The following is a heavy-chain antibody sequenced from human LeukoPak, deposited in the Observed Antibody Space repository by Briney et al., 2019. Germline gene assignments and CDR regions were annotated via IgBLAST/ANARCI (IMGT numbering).Heavy chain of an antibody. J-gene: IGHJ4*02. Sequence: ASVNVSCKASGYTFTSYDINWVRQATGQGLEWMGWMNPNSGNTGYAQKFQGRVTMTRDTSMSTAYMELSSLRSEDTAVYYCARGWASVSGTRVNDYGGQGPLLTVSS. CDR2: MNPNSGNT. CDR3: ARGWASVSGTRVNDY. V-gene: IGHV1-8*01. D-gene: IGHD5/OR15-5a*01. CDR1: GYTFTSYD.